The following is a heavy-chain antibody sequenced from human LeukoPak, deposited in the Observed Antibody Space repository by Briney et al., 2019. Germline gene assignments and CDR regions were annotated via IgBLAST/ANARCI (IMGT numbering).Heavy chain of an antibody. CDR1: GFTFSSYE. V-gene: IGHV3-48*03. CDR2: ISGGGTII. CDR3: ARGMDV. J-gene: IGHJ6*02. Sequence: TGGSLRLSCAASGFTFSSYEMNWVRQAPGKGLEWVSYISGGGTIIYYADSVKGRFTISRDDARNSLYLQMNSLRADDTAAYYCARGMDVWGQGTTVTVSS.